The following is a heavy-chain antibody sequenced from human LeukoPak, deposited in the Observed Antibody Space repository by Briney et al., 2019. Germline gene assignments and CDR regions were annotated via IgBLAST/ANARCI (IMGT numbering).Heavy chain of an antibody. D-gene: IGHD6-19*01. CDR2: IKQDGSEQ. J-gene: IGHJ4*02. V-gene: IGHV3-7*03. CDR1: GFTFSSYA. Sequence: GGSLRLSCAASGFTFSSYAMSWVRQAPGKGLEWVANIKQDGSEQYYVDSVKGRFTISRDNAKNSLYLQMNSLRAEDTALYYCAKASRPYSSGGIDYWGQGTLATVSS. CDR3: AKASRPYSSGGIDY.